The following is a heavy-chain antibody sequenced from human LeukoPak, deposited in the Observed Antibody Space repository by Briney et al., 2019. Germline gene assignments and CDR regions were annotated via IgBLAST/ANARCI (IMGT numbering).Heavy chain of an antibody. CDR2: IYPGDSDT. Sequence: GESLKISCKGSGYSFTSYWIGWVRQMPGKGLEWMGIIYPGDSDTRYSPSFQGQVTISADKSTSTAYLHWSTLKASDTAIYYCARHEVTAAAGTEFDSWGQGTLVTVSS. J-gene: IGHJ4*02. D-gene: IGHD6-13*01. CDR1: GYSFTSYW. V-gene: IGHV5-51*01. CDR3: ARHEVTAAAGTEFDS.